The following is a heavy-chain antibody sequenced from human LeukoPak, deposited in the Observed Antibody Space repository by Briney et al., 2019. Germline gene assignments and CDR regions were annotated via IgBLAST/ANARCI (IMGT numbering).Heavy chain of an antibody. V-gene: IGHV3-74*01. CDR2: INTDGSST. J-gene: IGHJ3*01. Sequence: PGGSLRLFCAASGFTFSSYEMNWVRQAPGKGLVWVSRINTDGSSTSYVDSAKRRFTISRDNAKNTLYVQMNSLRCEDTAVYYCARDFLQLGGWGQGTMVTVSS. CDR3: ARDFLQLGG. CDR1: GFTFSSYE. D-gene: IGHD1-1*01.